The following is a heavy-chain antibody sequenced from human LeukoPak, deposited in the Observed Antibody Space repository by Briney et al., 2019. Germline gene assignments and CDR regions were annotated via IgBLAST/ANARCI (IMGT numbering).Heavy chain of an antibody. V-gene: IGHV1-2*02. Sequence: ASVKVSCKASGYTFTGYHMHWVRQAPGQGLEWMGWINPNSGGTNYAQKFQGRVTMTRDTSISTAYMELSRLRSDDTAVYYCARVYCSSTSCYNWFDPWGQGTLVTVSS. CDR2: INPNSGGT. CDR1: GYTFTGYH. D-gene: IGHD2-2*01. J-gene: IGHJ5*02. CDR3: ARVYCSSTSCYNWFDP.